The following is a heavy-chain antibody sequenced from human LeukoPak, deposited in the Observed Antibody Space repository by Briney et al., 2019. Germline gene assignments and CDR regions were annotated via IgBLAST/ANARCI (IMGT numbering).Heavy chain of an antibody. CDR3: ARALVGVKLFGY. Sequence: ASVKVSCKASGYTFTSYAIHWVRQAPGQRLEWMGWINAGNDNTKYSQQFQGRVTITRDPSASTAYMELSSLTSDDMAVYYCARALVGVKLFGYWGQGTLVTVSS. CDR2: INAGNDNT. J-gene: IGHJ4*02. V-gene: IGHV1-3*03. CDR1: GYTFTSYA. D-gene: IGHD1-26*01.